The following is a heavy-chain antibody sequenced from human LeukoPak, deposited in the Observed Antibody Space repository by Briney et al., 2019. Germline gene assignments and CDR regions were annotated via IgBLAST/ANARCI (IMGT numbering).Heavy chain of an antibody. Sequence: SETLSLTCTVSGYSISSGYYWGWIRQPPGKGLEWIGSIYHSGSTYYNPSLKSRVTISVDTSKNQFSLKLSSVTAADTAVYYCARTSITMVRGVMGFDYWGQGTLVTVSS. CDR3: ARTSITMVRGVMGFDY. CDR1: GYSISSGYY. D-gene: IGHD3-10*01. J-gene: IGHJ4*02. CDR2: IYHSGST. V-gene: IGHV4-38-2*02.